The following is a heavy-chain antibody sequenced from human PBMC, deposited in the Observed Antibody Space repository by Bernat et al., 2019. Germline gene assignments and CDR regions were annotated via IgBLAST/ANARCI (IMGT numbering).Heavy chain of an antibody. D-gene: IGHD1-26*01. J-gene: IGHJ4*02. CDR3: ARGGSGTYYLDY. CDR2: ISYDGTNK. V-gene: IGHV3-30*03. CDR1: GFPFRSYA. Sequence: QEQLVESGGGVVQPGRSLRLSCAASGFPFRSYAMHWVRQTPGNGLEWVALISYDGTNKYYADSVKGRFTISRDNSKNTLYLQMNSLRAEDTAVYDCARGGSGTYYLDYWGQGTLVTVSS.